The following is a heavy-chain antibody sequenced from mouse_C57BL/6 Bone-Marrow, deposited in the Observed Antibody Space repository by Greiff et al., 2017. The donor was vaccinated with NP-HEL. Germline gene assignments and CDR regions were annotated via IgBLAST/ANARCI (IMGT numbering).Heavy chain of an antibody. J-gene: IGHJ2*01. D-gene: IGHD1-1*01. CDR1: GYTFTSYG. CDR3: ARFGSSLGYFDY. CDR2: IYPRSGNT. Sequence: VQLQQSGAELARPGASVKLSCKASGYTFTSYGISWVKQRTGQGLEWIGQIYPRSGNTYYNEKLKGKATLTADKSSSTAYMELRSLTSEDSAVYFCARFGSSLGYFDYWGQGTTLTVSS. V-gene: IGHV1-81*01.